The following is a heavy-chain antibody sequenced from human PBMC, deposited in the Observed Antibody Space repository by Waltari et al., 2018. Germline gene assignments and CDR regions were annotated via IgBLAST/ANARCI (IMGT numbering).Heavy chain of an antibody. CDR2: IIPILGIA. V-gene: IGHV1-69*10. Sequence: QVQLVQSGAEVKKPGSSVKVSCKASGGTFSSYAISWVRQAPGQGLEWMGGIIPILGIANYAQKCQGRVTITADKSTSTAYMELSSLRSEDTAVYYCARSQYSSSREGYYYYYMDVWGKGTTVTVSS. CDR1: GGTFSSYA. J-gene: IGHJ6*03. D-gene: IGHD6-13*01. CDR3: ARSQYSSSREGYYYYYMDV.